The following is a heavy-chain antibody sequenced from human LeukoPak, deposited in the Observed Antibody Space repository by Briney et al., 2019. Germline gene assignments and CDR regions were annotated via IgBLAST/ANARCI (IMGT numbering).Heavy chain of an antibody. J-gene: IGHJ4*02. CDR3: AKSTVGLRLFYFDY. CDR1: GFNFGIYA. Sequence: GGSLRLSCVASGFNFGIYAMSWVRQAPGKGLEWVSGIRGSSDVTDYADSVKGRFSISRDNSKNTLSLQMNSLRAEDTAVYYCAKSTVGLRLFYFDYWGQGTLVTVSS. V-gene: IGHV3-23*01. D-gene: IGHD4-17*01. CDR2: IRGSSDVT.